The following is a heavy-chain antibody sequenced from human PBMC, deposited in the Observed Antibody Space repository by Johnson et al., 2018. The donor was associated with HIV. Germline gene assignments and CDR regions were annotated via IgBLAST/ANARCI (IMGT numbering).Heavy chain of an antibody. V-gene: IGHV3-30-3*01. Sequence: VQLVESGGGVVQPGRSLRLSCAASGFTFSSYAMHWVRQAPGKGLEWVAVISYDGSNEYYTDSVKGRFTISRDNSKNTLYLQMNSLRAEDTAVYYCARDRVWFGELYAFDIWGQGTMVTVSS. D-gene: IGHD3-10*01. CDR2: ISYDGSNE. J-gene: IGHJ3*02. CDR1: GFTFSSYA. CDR3: ARDRVWFGELYAFDI.